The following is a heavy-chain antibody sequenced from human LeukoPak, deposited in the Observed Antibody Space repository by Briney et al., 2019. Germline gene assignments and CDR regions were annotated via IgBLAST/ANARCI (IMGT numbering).Heavy chain of an antibody. CDR3: AKGFLEGAYYDFWSGPAV. D-gene: IGHD3-3*01. J-gene: IGHJ4*02. Sequence: GGSLRLSCAASGFTFSSYAMSWARQAPGKGLEWVSAISGSGGSTYYADSVKGRFTISRDNSKNTLYLQMNSLRAEDTAVYYCAKGFLEGAYYDFWSGPAVWGQGTLVTVSS. CDR1: GFTFSSYA. V-gene: IGHV3-23*01. CDR2: ISGSGGST.